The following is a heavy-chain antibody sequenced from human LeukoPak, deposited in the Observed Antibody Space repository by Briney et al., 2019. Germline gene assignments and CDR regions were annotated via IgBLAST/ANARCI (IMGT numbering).Heavy chain of an antibody. CDR1: GFTFSSFS. Sequence: PGGSLRLSCVASGFTFSSFSMDWVRQAPGKGLEWVSYISSTSSTIYYADSVQGRFTSSRDNAKNSLYLQMNSLTAEDTAVYFCARVDSSSPLWYFDYWGQGTLVTVSS. CDR2: ISSTSSTI. V-gene: IGHV3-48*04. CDR3: ARVDSSSPLWYFDY. D-gene: IGHD6-6*01. J-gene: IGHJ4*02.